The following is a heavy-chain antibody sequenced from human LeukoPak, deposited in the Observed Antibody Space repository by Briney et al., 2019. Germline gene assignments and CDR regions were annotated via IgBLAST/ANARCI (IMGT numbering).Heavy chain of an antibody. CDR2: IYPGDSDT. CDR1: GYSFTSYW. J-gene: IGHJ3*02. V-gene: IGHV5-51*01. Sequence: GESLKISCKGSGYSFTSYWIGWVRQMPGKGLEWMGIIYPGDSDTRYSPSFQGQVTISADKSIRTAYLQWSSLKASDTAMYYCARHGMSYDSSGSYSRAFDIWGQGTMVTVSS. D-gene: IGHD3-22*01. CDR3: ARHGMSYDSSGSYSRAFDI.